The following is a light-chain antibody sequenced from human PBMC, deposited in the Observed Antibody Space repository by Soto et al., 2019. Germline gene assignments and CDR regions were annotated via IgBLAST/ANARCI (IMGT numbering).Light chain of an antibody. CDR3: LQDYNYPRT. CDR1: QGIRND. Sequence: ALQMTQSPSSLSASVGDRVTITCRASQGIRNDLGWYHQKPGKAPKLLIYTASSLQSGVPSRFSGSGSGTDFTLTISSLQPEDFATYYCLQDYNYPRTFGQGTKVEIK. CDR2: TAS. J-gene: IGKJ1*01. V-gene: IGKV1-6*01.